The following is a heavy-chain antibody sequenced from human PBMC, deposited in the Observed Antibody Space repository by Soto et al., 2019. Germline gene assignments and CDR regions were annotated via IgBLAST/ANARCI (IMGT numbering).Heavy chain of an antibody. V-gene: IGHV2-26*01. J-gene: IGHJ6*02. CDR3: ARCITIFGVVRDGMDV. CDR1: GFSLSNARMG. Sequence: QVTLKESGPVLVKPTETLTLTCTVSGFSLSNARMGVSWIRQPPGKALEWLAHIFSNDEKSYSTSLKSRLTISKDTSKSQVVLTMTNMDPVDTATYYCARCITIFGVVRDGMDVWGQGTTVTVSS. CDR2: IFSNDEK. D-gene: IGHD3-3*01.